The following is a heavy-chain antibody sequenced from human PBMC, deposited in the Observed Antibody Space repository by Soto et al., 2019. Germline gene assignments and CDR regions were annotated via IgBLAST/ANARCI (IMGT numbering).Heavy chain of an antibody. V-gene: IGHV4-34*01. CDR1: GGSFSGYY. CDR2: INHSGST. Sequence: PSETLSLTCAVYGGSFSGYYWSWIRQPPGKGLEWIGEINHSGSTNYNPSLKSRVTISRDNAKNSLYLQMNSLRAEDTAMYYCARVITVTPYYYYYMDVWGKGTTVTVSS. J-gene: IGHJ6*03. CDR3: ARVITVTPYYYYYMDV. D-gene: IGHD4-17*01.